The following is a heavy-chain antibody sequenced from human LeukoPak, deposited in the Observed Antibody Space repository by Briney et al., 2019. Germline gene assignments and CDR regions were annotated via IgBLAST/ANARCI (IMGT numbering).Heavy chain of an antibody. CDR2: IYYSGST. J-gene: IGHJ3*02. CDR3: ARVDRRLDSSGYSYPQVYAFDI. D-gene: IGHD3-22*01. V-gene: IGHV4-39*07. CDR1: AGFVSNSNYY. Sequence: SETLSLTRTVSAGFVSNSNYYWGWIRQPPGKGLEWIGSIYYSGSTYYNPSLKSRVTISVDTSKNHFSLQLNSVTAADTAVYYCARVDRRLDSSGYSYPQVYAFDIWNQGTMVTVSS.